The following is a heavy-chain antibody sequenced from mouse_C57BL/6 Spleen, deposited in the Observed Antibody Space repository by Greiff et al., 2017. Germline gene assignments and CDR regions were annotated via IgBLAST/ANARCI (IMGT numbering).Heavy chain of an antibody. CDR1: GYTFTSYG. CDR2: IYPRSGDT. Sequence: VQLQQSGAELARPGASVKLSCKASGYTFTSYGISWVKQRTGQGLEWIGEIYPRSGDTYYNEKFKGKATLTADKSSSTAYMELRSLTSEDSAVYFGARTRMRLGRDYWGQGTTLTVSS. CDR3: ARTRMRLGRDY. J-gene: IGHJ2*01. D-gene: IGHD2-10*02. V-gene: IGHV1-81*01.